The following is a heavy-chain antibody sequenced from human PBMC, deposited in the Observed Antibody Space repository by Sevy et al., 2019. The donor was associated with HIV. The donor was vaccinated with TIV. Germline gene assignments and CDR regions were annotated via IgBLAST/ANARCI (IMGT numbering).Heavy chain of an antibody. J-gene: IGHJ1*01. CDR3: AKDGGSGSGPSAEYIHH. V-gene: IGHV3-9*01. D-gene: IGHD6-19*01. CDR2: ISWNSAFI. Sequence: GGSLRLSCAASGFTFDDYAMHWVRQAPGKGLEWVSGISWNSAFIGYSDSVKGRLTISRDNAKNSLYLQMNSLKPEDTAFDYCAKDGGSGSGPSAEYIHHWGQGTLVTVSS. CDR1: GFTFDDYA.